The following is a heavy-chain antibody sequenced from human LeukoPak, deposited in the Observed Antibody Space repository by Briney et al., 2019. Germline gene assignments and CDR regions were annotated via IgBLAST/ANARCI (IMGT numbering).Heavy chain of an antibody. D-gene: IGHD3-22*01. CDR2: IYYSGCT. V-gene: IGHV4-30-4*08. CDR1: GGSISSGDYY. CDR3: ARLIRVNAFDI. Sequence: SETLSLTCTVSGGSISSGDYYWSWIRQPPGKGLEWIGYIYYSGCTYYNPSLKSRVTISVDTSKNQFSLKLSSVTAADTAVYYCARLIRVNAFDIWGQGTMVTVSS. J-gene: IGHJ3*02.